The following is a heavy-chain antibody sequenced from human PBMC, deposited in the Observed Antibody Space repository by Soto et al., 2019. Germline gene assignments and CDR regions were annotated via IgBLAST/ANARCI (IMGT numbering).Heavy chain of an antibody. D-gene: IGHD3-9*01. CDR1: GISISSGGYS. V-gene: IGHV4-30-2*01. CDR2: IYHSGST. J-gene: IGHJ6*02. CDR3: ASLKFRATYYYYGMDV. Sequence: SDTLSLTCAVSGISISSGGYSWSLIRQPPGKGLECIGYIYHSGSTYYNPSLKSRVTISVDRSKNQFSLKLSSVTAADTAVYYCASLKFRATYYYYGMDVWGQGTTVT.